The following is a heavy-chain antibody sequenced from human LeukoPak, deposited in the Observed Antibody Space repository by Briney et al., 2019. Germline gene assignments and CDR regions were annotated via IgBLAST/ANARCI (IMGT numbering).Heavy chain of an antibody. CDR1: GESFSGYY. CDR2: INHSGST. Sequence: SETLSLTCAVYGESFSGYYWSWLRQPPGKGLEWIGEINHSGSTNYNTSLKSRVTISVDTSKNQFSMKLSSVTAADSAVYYCATRYDSSGYYYINYWGQGTLVTVSS. CDR3: ATRYDSSGYYYINY. D-gene: IGHD3-22*01. J-gene: IGHJ4*02. V-gene: IGHV4-34*01.